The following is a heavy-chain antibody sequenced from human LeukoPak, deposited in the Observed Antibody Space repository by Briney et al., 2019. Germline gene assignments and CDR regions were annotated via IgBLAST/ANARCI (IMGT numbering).Heavy chain of an antibody. CDR2: IYYSGST. V-gene: IGHV4-39*01. J-gene: IGHJ4*02. Sequence: SENLSLTCTVSGGSISSSTYYWGWIRQPPGKGLEWIGSIYYSGSTYYNPSLKSRVTISVDTSKNQFSLKLSSVTAADTAVYYCARLICSSTSCHDYWGQGTLVTVSS. D-gene: IGHD2-2*01. CDR3: ARLICSSTSCHDY. CDR1: GGSISSSTYY.